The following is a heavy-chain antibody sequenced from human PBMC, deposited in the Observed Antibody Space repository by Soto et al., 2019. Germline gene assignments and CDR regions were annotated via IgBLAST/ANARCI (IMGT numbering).Heavy chain of an antibody. J-gene: IGHJ6*02. D-gene: IGHD3-16*01. CDR2: INPSGGST. Sequence: ASVKVSCKASGYTFTSYYMHWVRQAPGQGLEWMGIINPSGGSTSYAQKFQGRVTMTRDTSTSTVYMELSSLRSEDTAVYYCARDRISNSPTPTFVGPYYYYGMDVWGQGTTVTVSS. V-gene: IGHV1-46*01. CDR3: ARDRISNSPTPTFVGPYYYYGMDV. CDR1: GYTFTSYY.